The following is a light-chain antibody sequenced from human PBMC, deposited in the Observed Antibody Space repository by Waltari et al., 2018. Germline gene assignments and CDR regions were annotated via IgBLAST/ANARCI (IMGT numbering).Light chain of an antibody. CDR3: QVWDFTQGV. CDR1: SLGTKT. V-gene: IGLV3-21*04. CDR2: YDS. Sequence: SYVLNQPPSVSVAPGKTARISCGGTSLGTKTVHGYQQKPGQAPVLVIHYDSGRPAGIPGRFSGSTSGNTATLTIKWVEAGDEAEYVCQVWDFTQGVFGGGTKLTVL. J-gene: IGLJ3*02.